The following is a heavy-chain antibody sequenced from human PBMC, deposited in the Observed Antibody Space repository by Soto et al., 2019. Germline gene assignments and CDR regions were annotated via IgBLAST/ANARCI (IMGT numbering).Heavy chain of an antibody. CDR2: ISANNGNT. CDR3: AFSTRPYFVLDV. D-gene: IGHD3-3*01. CDR1: GYTFTSYG. J-gene: IGHJ6*02. Sequence: ASVKVSCKASGYTFTSYGISWVRQAPGQGLEWMGWISANNGNTNYAQKLQGRVTMTRSTSISTAYMELRSLTSEDTAVYYCAFSTRPYFVLDVWGQGTTVTVSS. V-gene: IGHV1-18*01.